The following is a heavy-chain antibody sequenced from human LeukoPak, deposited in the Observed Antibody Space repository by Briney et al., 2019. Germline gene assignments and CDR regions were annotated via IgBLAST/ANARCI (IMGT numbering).Heavy chain of an antibody. D-gene: IGHD2-8*01. Sequence: ASVKVSCKASGYTFTSYYMHWVRQAPGQGLEWMGIINPSGGSTSYAQKFQGRVTMTRDTSTSTVYMELSSLRSEDTAVYYCAGDRRGMLAFDYWGQGTLVTVSS. CDR2: INPSGGST. CDR1: GYTFTSYY. V-gene: IGHV1-46*03. CDR3: AGDRRGMLAFDY. J-gene: IGHJ4*02.